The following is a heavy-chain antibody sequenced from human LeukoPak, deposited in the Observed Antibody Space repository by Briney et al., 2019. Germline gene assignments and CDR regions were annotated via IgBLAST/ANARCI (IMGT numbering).Heavy chain of an antibody. J-gene: IGHJ4*02. D-gene: IGHD6-25*01. Sequence: SETLSLTCTVSGDSLNSYYWSWIRQPPGEGLQWIGYIFYSGSSNYNASLRSRVAISVDTSKNQFSLKLTSVTAADTAVYYCAGRAARLFDYWGQGILVTVSS. CDR2: IFYSGSS. CDR1: GDSLNSYY. V-gene: IGHV4-59*01. CDR3: AGRAARLFDY.